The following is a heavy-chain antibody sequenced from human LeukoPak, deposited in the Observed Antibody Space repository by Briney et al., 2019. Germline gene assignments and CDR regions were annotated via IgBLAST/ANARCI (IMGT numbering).Heavy chain of an antibody. CDR1: GGSFRGYY. V-gene: IGHV4-34*01. J-gene: IGHJ5*02. CDR2: INHSGST. CDR3: ARLPGKRRAAAGWFDP. D-gene: IGHD6-25*01. Sequence: SETLSLTCAVYGGSFRGYYWSWIRQPPGKGLEWIGEINHSGSTNYNPSLKSRVTISVDTSKNQFSLKLSSVTAADTAVYYCARLPGKRRAAAGWFDPWGQGTLVTVSS.